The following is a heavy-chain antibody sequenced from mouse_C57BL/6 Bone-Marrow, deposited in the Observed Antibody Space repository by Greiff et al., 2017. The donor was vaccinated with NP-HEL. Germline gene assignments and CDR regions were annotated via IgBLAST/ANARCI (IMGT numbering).Heavy chain of an antibody. D-gene: IGHD1-1*01. CDR1: GFTFSSYT. Sequence: EVNVVESGGGLVKPGGSLKLSCAASGFTFSSYTMSWVRQTPEKRLEWVATISGGGGNTYYPDSVKGRFTISRDNAKNTLYLQMSSLRSEDTALYYCARLLITTVLSGYFDVWGTGTTVTVSS. V-gene: IGHV5-9*01. J-gene: IGHJ1*03. CDR2: ISGGGGNT. CDR3: ARLLITTVLSGYFDV.